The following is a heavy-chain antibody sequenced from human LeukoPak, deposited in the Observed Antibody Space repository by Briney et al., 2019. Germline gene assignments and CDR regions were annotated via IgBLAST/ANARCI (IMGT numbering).Heavy chain of an antibody. V-gene: IGHV1-18*01. D-gene: IGHD4-17*01. Sequence: ASVKVSCKASGYTFTSYGFSWVRQAPGQGLEWMGCISAYNGNTDYAQNLQGRVTMTTDTSTSTAFMELRSLRSDDTAVDYCAREDYGDYWCIDYWGQGTLVTVSS. CDR2: ISAYNGNT. J-gene: IGHJ4*02. CDR1: GYTFTSYG. CDR3: AREDYGDYWCIDY.